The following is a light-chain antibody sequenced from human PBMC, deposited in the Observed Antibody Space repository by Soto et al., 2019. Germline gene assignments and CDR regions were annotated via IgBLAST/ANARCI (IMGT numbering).Light chain of an antibody. Sequence: QSALTQPASVSGSPGQSITISCTGTSNDVGGYNYVSWFQQHPGKAPKLLIFEVSNRPSGVSHRFSGSKSGNTASLTISGIQAEDEADYYCSSFTSSSTFGFGTGTKLTV. CDR2: EVS. CDR3: SSFTSSSTFG. J-gene: IGLJ1*01. CDR1: SNDVGGYNY. V-gene: IGLV2-14*01.